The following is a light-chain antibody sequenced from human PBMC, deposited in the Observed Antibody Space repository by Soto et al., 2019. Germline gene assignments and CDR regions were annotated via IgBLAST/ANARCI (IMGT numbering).Light chain of an antibody. CDR1: QGISNY. CDR3: QKYNSAPWT. CDR2: VAS. Sequence: DIQMTQSPSSLSASVGDRVTITCRASQGISNYLAWYQQQPGKVPKLLIYVASTLQSGVRSRFSGSGSGTDFTLTISSLQPEDVATYYCQKYNSAPWTFGQGTKVEIK. J-gene: IGKJ1*01. V-gene: IGKV1-27*01.